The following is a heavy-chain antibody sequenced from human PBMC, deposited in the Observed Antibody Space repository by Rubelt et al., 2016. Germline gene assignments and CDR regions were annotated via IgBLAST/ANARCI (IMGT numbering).Heavy chain of an antibody. J-gene: IGHJ3*02. V-gene: IGHV1-18*01. Sequence: QVQLVQSGAEVKKPGASVKVSCKASGSTFTSYGISWVRQAPGQGLEWMGWISAYNGNTNYAQKLQGIVTMTRDTSTGTAYMELRSLRSDDTAVYYCARRDGYNWDDAFDIWGQGTMVTVSS. CDR1: GSTFTSYG. D-gene: IGHD5-24*01. CDR2: ISAYNGNT. CDR3: ARRDGYNWDDAFDI.